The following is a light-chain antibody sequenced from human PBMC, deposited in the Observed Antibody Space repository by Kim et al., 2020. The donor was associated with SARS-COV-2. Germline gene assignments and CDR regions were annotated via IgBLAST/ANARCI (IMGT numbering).Light chain of an antibody. CDR2: YDS. J-gene: IGLJ3*02. V-gene: IGLV3-21*04. Sequence: PGKTARITCGGNNIGSKSVHWYQQKPGQAPVLVIYYDSDRPSGIPERFSGSNSGNTATLTISRVEAGDEADYYCQVWDSSSDHRRVFGGGTKVTVL. CDR3: QVWDSSSDHRRV. CDR1: NIGSKS.